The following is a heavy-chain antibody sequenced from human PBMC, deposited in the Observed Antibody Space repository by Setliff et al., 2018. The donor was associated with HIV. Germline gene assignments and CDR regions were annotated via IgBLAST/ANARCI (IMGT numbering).Heavy chain of an antibody. Sequence: ASVKVSCKVSGYTLTELSMHWVRQAPGKGLEWMGGFDPEDGETIYAQKFQGRVTMTGDTSTSTVYMDLSSLRSEDTAVYYCARGHMLITYYYYYYMDVWGKGTTVTVSS. J-gene: IGHJ6*03. D-gene: IGHD3-10*02. CDR1: GYTLTELS. CDR2: FDPEDGET. CDR3: ARGHMLITYYYYYYMDV. V-gene: IGHV1-24*01.